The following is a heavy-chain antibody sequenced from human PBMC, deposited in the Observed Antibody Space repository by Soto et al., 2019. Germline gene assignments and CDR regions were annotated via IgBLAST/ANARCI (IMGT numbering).Heavy chain of an antibody. CDR3: ARPRRSGYYTDAFDI. J-gene: IGHJ3*02. Sequence: GASVKVSCKASGGTFSSYAISWVRQAPGQGLEWMGGIIPIFGTANYAQKFQGRVTITADESTSTAYMELSSLRSEDTAVYYCARPRRSGYYTDAFDIWGQGTMVTVSS. V-gene: IGHV1-69*13. CDR1: GGTFSSYA. D-gene: IGHD3-22*01. CDR2: IIPIFGTA.